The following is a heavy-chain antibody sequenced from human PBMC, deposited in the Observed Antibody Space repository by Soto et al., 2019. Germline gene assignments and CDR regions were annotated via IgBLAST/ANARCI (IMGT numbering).Heavy chain of an antibody. Sequence: GGCLRLSGVAGAFSFSSYTMNGVRQAPGKGLEWLSGVSGNGGNTYYADSVKGRFSISRDNSKNTLYLQLNSLRAEDTAIYYCAKDRMGASGWFDPWGQGTPVTVSS. CDR2: VSGNGGNT. J-gene: IGHJ5*02. V-gene: IGHV3-23*01. D-gene: IGHD1-26*01. CDR1: AFSFSSYT. CDR3: AKDRMGASGWFDP.